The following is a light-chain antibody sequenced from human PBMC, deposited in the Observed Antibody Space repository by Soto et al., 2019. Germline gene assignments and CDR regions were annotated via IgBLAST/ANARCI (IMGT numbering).Light chain of an antibody. V-gene: IGKV3-20*01. CDR1: QSVSNNY. CDR2: GAS. J-gene: IGKJ1*01. Sequence: EIVLTQSPGTLSPSPGEIATLSCRASQSVSNNYVAWYQQKPGPAPRLLICGASNRATGIADMFSGSWSGTYFPLTISRLEPEDSAVYYCQQYGSSGTFGQGTKVDI. CDR3: QQYGSSGT.